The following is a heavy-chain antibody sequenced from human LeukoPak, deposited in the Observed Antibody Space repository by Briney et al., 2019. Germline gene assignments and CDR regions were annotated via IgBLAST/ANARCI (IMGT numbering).Heavy chain of an antibody. CDR3: ARGGRRVYGDYSDY. Sequence: ASVKVSCKASGGTFSSYTISWVRQAPGQGLEWMGRIIPILGIANYAQKFQGRVTITADKSTSTAYMELSSLRSEDTAVYYCARGGRRVYGDYSDYWGQGTLVTVSS. J-gene: IGHJ4*02. CDR1: GGTFSSYT. V-gene: IGHV1-69*02. D-gene: IGHD4-17*01. CDR2: IIPILGIA.